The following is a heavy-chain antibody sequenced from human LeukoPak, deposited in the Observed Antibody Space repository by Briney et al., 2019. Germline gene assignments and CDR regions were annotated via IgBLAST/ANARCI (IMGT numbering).Heavy chain of an antibody. J-gene: IGHJ4*01. Sequence: GGSLRLSCAASGFTFDDYAMTWVRQAPGKGLEWVSYISWNGGSTSYADSVKGRFTISRDNADKSLYLQMNSLSAEDTALYYCARKFGDSCFNWGQGTLVTVSS. V-gene: IGHV3-20*04. CDR3: ARKFGDSCFN. CDR1: GFTFDDYA. CDR2: ISWNGGST. D-gene: IGHD2-15*01.